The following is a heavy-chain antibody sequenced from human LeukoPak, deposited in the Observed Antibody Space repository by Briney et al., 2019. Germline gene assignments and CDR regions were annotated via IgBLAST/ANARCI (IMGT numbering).Heavy chain of an antibody. Sequence: GGSLRLSCAASGFTFSSYSMNWVRQAPGKGLEWISYITTSGGAKNYADSVKGRFTISRDNAENSLYLQMSSLRAEDTAVYYCASHRGYYYYGMDVWGQGTTVTVSS. J-gene: IGHJ6*02. CDR2: ITTSGGAK. CDR1: GFTFSSYS. CDR3: ASHRGYYYYGMDV. V-gene: IGHV3-48*01.